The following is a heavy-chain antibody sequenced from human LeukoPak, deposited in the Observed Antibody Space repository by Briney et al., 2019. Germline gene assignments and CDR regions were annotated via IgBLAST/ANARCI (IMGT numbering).Heavy chain of an antibody. Sequence: PSETLSLTCTVSGGSISSSGYYWGWIGQPPGKGLEWIGNIYYGGNTYYNPSLKSRVTISVDTSKNQFSLKLTSVTAADTAVYYCARLRDSSGFYSRVWGQGTLVTVSS. CDR3: ARLRDSSGFYSRV. J-gene: IGHJ4*02. D-gene: IGHD3-22*01. CDR1: GGSISSSGYY. V-gene: IGHV4-39*01. CDR2: IYYGGNT.